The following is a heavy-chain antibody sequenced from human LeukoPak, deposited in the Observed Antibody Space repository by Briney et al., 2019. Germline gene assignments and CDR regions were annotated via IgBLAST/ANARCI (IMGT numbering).Heavy chain of an antibody. CDR1: GFTFSSYA. CDR3: ARPNVEMATTLYYFDY. Sequence: GRSLRLSCAASGFTFSSYAMHWVRQAPGQGLEWMGIINPSGGSTSYAQKFQGRVTMTRDMSTSTVYMELSSLRSEDTAVYYCARPNVEMATTLYYFDYWGQGTLVTVSS. J-gene: IGHJ4*02. V-gene: IGHV1-46*01. D-gene: IGHD5-24*01. CDR2: INPSGGST.